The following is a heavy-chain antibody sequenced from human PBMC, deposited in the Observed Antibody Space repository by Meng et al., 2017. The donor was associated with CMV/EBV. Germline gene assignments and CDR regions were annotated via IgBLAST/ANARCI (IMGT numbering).Heavy chain of an antibody. CDR1: GYSFTSYW. J-gene: IGHJ6*02. Sequence: GESLKISCTGSGYSFTSYWIGWVRQMPGKGLEWMGIIYPGDSDARYSPSFQGQVTISADKSISTAYLQWSNLKASDTAMYYCARHVVKDGYYYYYGMDVWGQGTTVTVSS. CDR2: IYPGDSDA. CDR3: ARHVVKDGYYYYYGMDV. V-gene: IGHV5-51*01. D-gene: IGHD5-24*01.